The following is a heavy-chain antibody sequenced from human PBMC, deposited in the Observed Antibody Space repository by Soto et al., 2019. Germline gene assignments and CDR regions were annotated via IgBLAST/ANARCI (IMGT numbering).Heavy chain of an antibody. Sequence: ASVKVSCKASGYTFTSYGISWVRQAPGQGLEWMGWISAYNGNTKYVQKVQGRVTMTTDTSTSTAYMELRSLRSDDTAVYYCARGVGSGSYYNQYNWFDPWGQGTLVTVSS. V-gene: IGHV1-18*01. CDR2: ISAYNGNT. J-gene: IGHJ5*02. CDR1: GYTFTSYG. CDR3: ARGVGSGSYYNQYNWFDP. D-gene: IGHD3-10*01.